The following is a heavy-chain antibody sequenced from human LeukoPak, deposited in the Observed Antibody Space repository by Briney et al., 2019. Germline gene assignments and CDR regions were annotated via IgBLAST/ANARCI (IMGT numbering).Heavy chain of an antibody. CDR2: ISSSGSTI. Sequence: GGSLRLSCAASGFTFSSYEMNWVRQAPGKGLEWVSYISSSGSTIYYADSVKDRFTISRDNAKNSLYLQMNSLRAEDTAVYYCARAGGTGTIYMDVWGKGTTVTISS. D-gene: IGHD1-1*01. V-gene: IGHV3-48*03. CDR3: ARAGGTGTIYMDV. CDR1: GFTFSSYE. J-gene: IGHJ6*03.